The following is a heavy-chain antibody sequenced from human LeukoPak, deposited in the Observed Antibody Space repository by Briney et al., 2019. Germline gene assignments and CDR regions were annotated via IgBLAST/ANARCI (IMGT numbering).Heavy chain of an antibody. CDR2: IIPILGIA. CDR3: ARESIVPAANNWFDP. Sequence: SVKASCTASGGTFSSYTISWVRQAPGQGLEWMGRIIPILGIANYAQKFQGRVTITADKSTSTAYMELSSLRSEDTAVYYCARESIVPAANNWFDPWGQGTLVTVSS. D-gene: IGHD2-2*01. V-gene: IGHV1-69*04. J-gene: IGHJ5*02. CDR1: GGTFSSYT.